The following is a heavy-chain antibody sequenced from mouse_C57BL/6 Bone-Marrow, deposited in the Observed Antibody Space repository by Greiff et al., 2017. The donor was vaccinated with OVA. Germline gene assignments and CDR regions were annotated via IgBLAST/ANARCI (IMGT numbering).Heavy chain of an antibody. CDR1: GYTFTTYP. CDR2: FHPYNDDT. CDR3: ARKDGYYGYFDY. Sequence: VKLVESGAELVKPGASVKMSCKASGYTFTTYPIEWMKQNHGKSLEWIGNFHPYNDDTKYNEKFKGKATLTVEKSSSTVYLELSRLTSDDSAVYYCARKDGYYGYFDYWGQGTTLTVSS. D-gene: IGHD2-3*01. V-gene: IGHV1-47*01. J-gene: IGHJ2*01.